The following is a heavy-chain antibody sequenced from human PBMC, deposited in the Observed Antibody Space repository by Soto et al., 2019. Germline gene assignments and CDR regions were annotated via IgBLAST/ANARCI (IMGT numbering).Heavy chain of an antibody. Sequence: EVQLLDSGGGLVQPGGSLRLSCAASGFMFSCCAMSRVRQAPGKGLEWVSTIHGDGDYSHYTDSVEGRFTISRDNSRNTLYLQMDSLRAEDTATYYCAKNRGAGDYTNWSFAVWGRGTLVAVSS. J-gene: IGHJ2*01. CDR1: GFMFSCCA. V-gene: IGHV3-23*01. D-gene: IGHD2-2*02. CDR2: IHGDGDYS. CDR3: AKNRGAGDYTNWSFAV.